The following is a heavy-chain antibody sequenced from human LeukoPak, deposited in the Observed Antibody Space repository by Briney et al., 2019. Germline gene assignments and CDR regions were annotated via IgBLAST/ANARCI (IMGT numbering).Heavy chain of an antibody. V-gene: IGHV1-2*02. D-gene: IGHD2-2*01. Sequence: ASVRVSCKASGYTFTGYYMHWVRQAPGQGLEWMGWINPNSGGTNYAQKFQGRVTMTRDTSISTAYMELSRLRSDDTAVYYCARTYCSSTSCYEDDAFDIWGQGTMVTVSS. CDR2: INPNSGGT. J-gene: IGHJ3*02. CDR3: ARTYCSSTSCYEDDAFDI. CDR1: GYTFTGYY.